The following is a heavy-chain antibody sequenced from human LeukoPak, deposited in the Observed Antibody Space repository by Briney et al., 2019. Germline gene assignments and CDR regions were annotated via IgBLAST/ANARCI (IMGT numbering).Heavy chain of an antibody. V-gene: IGHV4-59*01. J-gene: IGHJ3*02. CDR1: GGSISSYY. CDR2: IYYSGST. CDR3: ARVADYGGPGAFDI. Sequence: KPSETLSLTCTVSGGSISSYYWSWIRQPPGKGLEWIGYIYYSGSTNYNPSLKSRVTISVDTSKNQFSLKLSSVTAADTAVYYCARVADYGGPGAFDIWGQGTMVTVSS. D-gene: IGHD4-23*01.